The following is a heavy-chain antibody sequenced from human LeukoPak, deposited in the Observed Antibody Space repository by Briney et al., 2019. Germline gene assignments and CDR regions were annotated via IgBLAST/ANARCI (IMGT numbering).Heavy chain of an antibody. CDR3: AGGDPGGPNDY. Sequence: SETLSPTCTVSGGSISSGGYYWSWIRQHPGKGLEWIGYIYYSGSTYYNPSLKSRVTISVDTSKNQFSLKLTSVTAADTAVYYCAGGDPGGPNDYWGQGALVTVSS. J-gene: IGHJ4*02. CDR2: IYYSGST. CDR1: GGSISSGGYY. V-gene: IGHV4-31*03. D-gene: IGHD2-21*01.